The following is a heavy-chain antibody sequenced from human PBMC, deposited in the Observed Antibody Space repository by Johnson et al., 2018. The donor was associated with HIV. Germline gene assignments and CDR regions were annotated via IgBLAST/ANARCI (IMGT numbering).Heavy chain of an antibody. J-gene: IGHJ3*02. CDR1: RFTVSSNY. Sequence: QLVESGGGLVQPGGSLRLSCAASRFTVSSNYMTWVRQAPGKGLEWVSVIYSGGNTYYADSVKGRFTISRDNSKNSLFLQMNSLRVEDTAVYYCARSGGYPNAFDIWGPGTLVTVSP. V-gene: IGHV3-66*01. D-gene: IGHD6-13*01. CDR2: IYSGGNT. CDR3: ARSGGYPNAFDI.